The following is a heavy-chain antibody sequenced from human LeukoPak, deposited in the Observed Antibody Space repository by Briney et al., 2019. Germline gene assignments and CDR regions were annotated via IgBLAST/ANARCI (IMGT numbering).Heavy chain of an antibody. Sequence: ASVKVSCKTSGYTFSGYYIHWVRQAPGQGLEWMGWINPNSGGTNYAQKFQGRVTMTRDTSISTAYMELSRLRSDDTAVYYCAREHSSGYYFDAFDIWGQGTMVTVSS. CDR3: AREHSSGYYFDAFDI. J-gene: IGHJ3*02. CDR1: GYTFSGYY. CDR2: INPNSGGT. V-gene: IGHV1-2*02. D-gene: IGHD3-22*01.